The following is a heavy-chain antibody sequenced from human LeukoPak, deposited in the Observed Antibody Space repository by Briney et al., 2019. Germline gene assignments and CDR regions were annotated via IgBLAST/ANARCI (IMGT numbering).Heavy chain of an antibody. V-gene: IGHV3-23*01. CDR2: ISGSGGST. D-gene: IGHD6-19*01. CDR3: AKYSSGWGVPDY. Sequence: GGSLRLSSAASGFIFSSYAMSWVRQATGKGLEWVSAISGSGGSTYYAESVKGRFTISRDNSKNALYLQMNSLRAEDTAVYYCAKYSSGWGVPDYWGQGTLVTVSS. CDR1: GFIFSSYA. J-gene: IGHJ4*02.